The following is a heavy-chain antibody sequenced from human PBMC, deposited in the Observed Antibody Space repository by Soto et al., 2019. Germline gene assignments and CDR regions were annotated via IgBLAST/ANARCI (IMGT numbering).Heavy chain of an antibody. Sequence: QVQLVESGGGVVQPGRSLRLSCAASGFTFSRYTMHWVRQAPGKGLEWVAVISSGGSTKYYADSVKGRFTISRDNSKNTVFLQMNSLRADDTAVYYCAKDGGFDYGFWYFDIWGRGNLVSVSS. D-gene: IGHD4-17*01. V-gene: IGHV3-30-3*01. CDR1: GFTFSRYT. CDR2: ISSGGSTK. J-gene: IGHJ2*01. CDR3: AKDGGFDYGFWYFDI.